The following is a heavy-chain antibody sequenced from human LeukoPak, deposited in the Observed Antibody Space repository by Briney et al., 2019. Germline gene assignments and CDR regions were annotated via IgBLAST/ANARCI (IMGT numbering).Heavy chain of an antibody. CDR1: GGTFSSYA. CDR2: IIPIFGTA. CDR3: ARDPTDYYDSSGYHYFPVQGPDAFDI. Sequence: ASVKVSCKASGGTFSSYAISWVRQAPGQGLEWMGGIIPIFGTANYAQKFQGRVTMTRDTSTSTVYMELSSLRSEDTAVYYCARDPTDYYDSSGYHYFPVQGPDAFDIWGQGTMVTVSS. V-gene: IGHV1-69*05. J-gene: IGHJ3*02. D-gene: IGHD3-22*01.